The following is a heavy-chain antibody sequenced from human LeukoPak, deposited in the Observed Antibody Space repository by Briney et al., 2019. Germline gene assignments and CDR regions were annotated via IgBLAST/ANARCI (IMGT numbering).Heavy chain of an antibody. V-gene: IGHV1-2*02. CDR1: GGTFSSYA. D-gene: IGHD3-10*01. J-gene: IGHJ4*02. CDR3: ARVYDIFGSGSHSDF. CDR2: INPNSDDR. Sequence: ASVKVSCKASGGTFSSYAISWVRQAPGQGLEWVGWINPNSDDRNYAQKFQGRVTMTRDTSISTAYMELSRLRSDDTAVYYCARVYDIFGSGSHSDFWGQGTLVTVSS.